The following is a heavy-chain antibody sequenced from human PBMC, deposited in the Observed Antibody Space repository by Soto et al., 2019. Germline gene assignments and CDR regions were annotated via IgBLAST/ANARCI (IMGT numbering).Heavy chain of an antibody. CDR1: GGSISHFY. V-gene: IGHV4-34*01. D-gene: IGHD3-10*01. J-gene: IGHJ6*02. CDR3: ARDVIGYYYGTGMDV. Sequence: PSETLSLTCTVSGGSISHFYWSWIRQSPGKGLEWIGEINPSGSTNYNPSLKSRPTISVDTSKNQFSLELSSVTAADTAIYYCARDVIGYYYGTGMDVWGQGTTVTV. CDR2: INPSGST.